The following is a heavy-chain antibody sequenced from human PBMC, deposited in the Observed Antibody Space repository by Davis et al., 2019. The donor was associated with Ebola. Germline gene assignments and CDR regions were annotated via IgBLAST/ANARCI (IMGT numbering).Heavy chain of an antibody. D-gene: IGHD4-17*01. J-gene: IGHJ6*02. CDR2: ISYDGSNK. V-gene: IGHV3-30*18. CDR1: GFTFSSYG. Sequence: PGGSLRLSCAASGFTFSSYGMHWVRQAPGKGLEWVAVISYDGSNKYYADSVKGRFTISRDNSKNTLYLQMNSLRAEDTAVYYCAKERTFEGTVFFYYYYGMDVWGQGTTVTVSS. CDR3: AKERTFEGTVFFYYYYGMDV.